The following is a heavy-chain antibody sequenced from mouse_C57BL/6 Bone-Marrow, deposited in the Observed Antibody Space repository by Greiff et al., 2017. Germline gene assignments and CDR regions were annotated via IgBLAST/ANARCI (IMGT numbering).Heavy chain of an antibody. D-gene: IGHD1-1*01. Sequence: QVQLQQSGAELVRPGTSVKVSCKASGYAFTNYLIEWVKQRPGQGLEWIGVINPGSGGPNYNEKFKGKATLTADKSSSTAYMQLSSLTSEDSAVYFCARSGLITTGVPYSYFEVWGTGTTVTVSS. CDR3: ARSGLITTGVPYSYFEV. CDR2: INPGSGGP. V-gene: IGHV1-54*01. CDR1: GYAFTNYL. J-gene: IGHJ1*03.